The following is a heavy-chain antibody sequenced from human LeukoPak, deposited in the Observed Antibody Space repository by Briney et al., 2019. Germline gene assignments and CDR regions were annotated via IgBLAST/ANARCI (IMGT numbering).Heavy chain of an antibody. V-gene: IGHV4-59*08. D-gene: IGHD6-6*01. CDR1: GGSISGYY. CDR3: AREYSSSSGRRAFDI. Sequence: SETLSLTCTVSGGSISGYYWSWIRQPPGKGLEWIGYIYYSGSTNYNPSLKSRLTISIDTSENQFSLKLSSVTAADTAVYYCAREYSSSSGRRAFDIWAKGQWSPSLQ. J-gene: IGHJ3*02. CDR2: IYYSGST.